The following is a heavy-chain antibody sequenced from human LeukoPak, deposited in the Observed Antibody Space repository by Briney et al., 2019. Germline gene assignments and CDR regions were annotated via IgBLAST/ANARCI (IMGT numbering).Heavy chain of an antibody. CDR1: GGSISSSSYY. CDR3: ARAAGIVATIYDY. D-gene: IGHD5-12*01. CDR2: IYYSGST. V-gene: IGHV4-39*07. Sequence: SETLSLTCTVSGGSISSSSYYWGWIRQPPGKGLEWIGSIYYSGSTYYNPSPKSRVTISVDTSKNQFSLKLSSVTAADTAVYYCARAAGIVATIYDYWGQGTLVTVSS. J-gene: IGHJ4*02.